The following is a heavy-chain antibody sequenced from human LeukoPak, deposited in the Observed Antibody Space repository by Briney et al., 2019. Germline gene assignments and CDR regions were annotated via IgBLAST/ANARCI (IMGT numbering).Heavy chain of an antibody. CDR2: ISYGGTYN. Sequence: PGGSLRLSCTVSHFTFSNFDFRWVRQAPGRGLEWVAFISYGGTYNQYADSVRGRFTISRDNSNNTLYLQMNSLRPDDTGIYYCAKRRAAAAMDHWGQGALVTVSS. J-gene: IGHJ4*02. V-gene: IGHV3-30*18. D-gene: IGHD2-2*01. CDR1: HFTFSNFD. CDR3: AKRRAAAAMDH.